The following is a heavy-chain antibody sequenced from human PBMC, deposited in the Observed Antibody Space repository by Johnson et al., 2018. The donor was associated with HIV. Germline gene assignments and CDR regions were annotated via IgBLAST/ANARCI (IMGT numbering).Heavy chain of an antibody. D-gene: IGHD3-16*02. CDR3: ARDFGLGDLSYETVDAFDF. V-gene: IGHV3-30*03. CDR2: ISYDGSNK. CDR1: GFTFSSYD. J-gene: IGHJ3*01. Sequence: QVQLVESGGGVVQPGRSLRLSCAASGFTFSSYDMHWVRQAPGKGMEWVALISYDGSNKYYADSVKGRFTISRDNSKNTLYLQMNSLRAEDTAVYSCARDFGLGDLSYETVDAFDFWGPGTLVTVSS.